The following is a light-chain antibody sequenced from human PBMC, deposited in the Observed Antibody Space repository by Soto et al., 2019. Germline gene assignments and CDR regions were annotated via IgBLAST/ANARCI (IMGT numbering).Light chain of an antibody. Sequence: QAVVTQPASVSGSPGQSITISCTGTSSDVGSYNLVSWYQQHPGKAPKLMIYEVSKRPSGVSNRFSGSKSGNTASLTISGLQAEDEADYYCCSYAGRLDVFGPGTKVTVL. J-gene: IGLJ1*01. V-gene: IGLV2-23*02. CDR1: SSDVGSYNL. CDR3: CSYAGRLDV. CDR2: EVS.